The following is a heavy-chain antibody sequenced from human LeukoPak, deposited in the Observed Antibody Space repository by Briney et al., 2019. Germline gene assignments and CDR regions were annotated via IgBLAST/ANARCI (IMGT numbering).Heavy chain of an antibody. CDR1: GGSFSGYY. CDR3: ARDGSLGDY. D-gene: IGHD3-16*01. V-gene: IGHV4-34*01. J-gene: IGHJ4*02. CDR2: INHSGST. Sequence: SETLSLTCAVYGGSFSGYYWSWIRQPPGKGLEWIGEINHSGSTNYNPSLKSRVTISVDTSKNQFSLKLSSVTAADTAVYYCARDGSLGDYWGQGTLVTVSS.